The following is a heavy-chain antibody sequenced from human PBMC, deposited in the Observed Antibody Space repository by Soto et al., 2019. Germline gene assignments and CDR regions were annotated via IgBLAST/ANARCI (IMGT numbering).Heavy chain of an antibody. J-gene: IGHJ3*02. CDR3: ARGVPGRDGVVIEFAI. D-gene: IGHD3-3*01. V-gene: IGHV1-69*02. CDR1: GGTFSSYT. CDR2: IIPILGIA. Sequence: ASVKVSCKASGGTFSSYTISWVRQAPGQGLEWMGRIIPILGIANYAQKFQGRVTITADKSTSTAYMELSSLRSEDTAVYYCARGVPGRDGVVIEFAIWGQGTMVTVSS.